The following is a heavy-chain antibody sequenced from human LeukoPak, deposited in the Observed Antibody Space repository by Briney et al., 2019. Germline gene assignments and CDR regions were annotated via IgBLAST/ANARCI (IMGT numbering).Heavy chain of an antibody. CDR3: ARDAAGTLSFDY. CDR2: IYHSGST. Sequence: SETLSLTCAVSGYSLSSGYYWGWIRQPPGKGLGWIGSIYHSGSTYYNPSLKSRVTISVDTSKNQFSLKLSSVTAADTAVYYCARDAAGTLSFDYWGQGTLVTVSS. V-gene: IGHV4-38-2*02. J-gene: IGHJ4*02. D-gene: IGHD6-19*01. CDR1: GYSLSSGYY.